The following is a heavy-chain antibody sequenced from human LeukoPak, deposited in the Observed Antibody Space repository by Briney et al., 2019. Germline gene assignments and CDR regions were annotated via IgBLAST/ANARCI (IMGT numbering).Heavy chain of an antibody. CDR2: ISAYNGNT. CDR1: GYSFTTSG. V-gene: IGHV1-18*01. CDR3: ARDAGVVVVPAAPIL. D-gene: IGHD2-2*01. J-gene: IGHJ4*02. Sequence: ASVKVSCKTSGYSFTTSGISWVRQAPGQGLEWMGWISAYNGNTNYAQKFQGRATMTTDTSTSTAYMELRSLRSDDTAVYYCARDAGVVVVPAAPILWGQGTLVTVSS.